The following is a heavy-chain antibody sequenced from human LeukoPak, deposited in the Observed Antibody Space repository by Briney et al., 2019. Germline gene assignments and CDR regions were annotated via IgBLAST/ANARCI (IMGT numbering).Heavy chain of an antibody. Sequence: GGSLGLSCAASGFTFDDYGMSWVRQAPGKGLEWVANIKEDGSEKYYVDSVKGRFTISRDNAKNSLYLQLNSPRAEDTAVYYCARGGRLTMLRGVISYWGQGTLVTVSS. J-gene: IGHJ4*02. CDR3: ARGGRLTMLRGVISY. D-gene: IGHD3-10*01. CDR1: GFTFDDYG. V-gene: IGHV3-7*01. CDR2: IKEDGSEK.